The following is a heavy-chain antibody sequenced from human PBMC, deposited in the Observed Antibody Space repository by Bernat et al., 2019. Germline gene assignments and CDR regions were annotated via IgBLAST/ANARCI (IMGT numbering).Heavy chain of an antibody. CDR1: GFTFSNFG. J-gene: IGHJ4*02. D-gene: IGHD1-26*01. V-gene: IGHV3-33*06. Sequence: QVQLVESGGGVVQPGRSLRLSCAASGFTFSNFGMHWVRQAPGKGLEWVAVIWYDGSNKYYADSVKGRFTISRDNSKNTLYLQMNSLRAEDTAVYYCAKDPASVWYSGSGDFDYRGQGTLVTVSS. CDR3: AKDPASVWYSGSGDFDY. CDR2: IWYDGSNK.